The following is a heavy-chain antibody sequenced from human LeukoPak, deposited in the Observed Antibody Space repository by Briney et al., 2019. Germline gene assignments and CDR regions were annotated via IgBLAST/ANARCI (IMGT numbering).Heavy chain of an antibody. D-gene: IGHD3-3*01. CDR3: ARDRGARTIFGVVIPFDY. Sequence: GSLRLSCAASGFTFSSYWMSWVRQAPGKGLEWVANIKQDGSEKYYVDSVKGRFTISRDNAKNSLYLQMNSLRAEDTAVYYCARDRGARTIFGVVIPFDYWGQGTLVTVSS. CDR2: IKQDGSEK. V-gene: IGHV3-7*01. CDR1: GFTFSSYW. J-gene: IGHJ4*02.